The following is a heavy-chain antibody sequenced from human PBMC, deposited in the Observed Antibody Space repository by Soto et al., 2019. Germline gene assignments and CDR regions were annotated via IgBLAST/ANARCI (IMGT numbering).Heavy chain of an antibody. CDR2: IGTAGDT. D-gene: IGHD6-13*01. V-gene: IGHV3-13*01. CDR3: ARGGIYEEWYSSSRSHFDY. Sequence: GGSLRLSCAASGFTFSSYDMHWVRQATGKGLEWVSAIGTAGDTYYPGSVKGRFTISRENAKNSLYLQMNSLRAEDTAVYYCARGGIYEEWYSSSRSHFDYWGQGTLVTVSS. J-gene: IGHJ4*02. CDR1: GFTFSSYD.